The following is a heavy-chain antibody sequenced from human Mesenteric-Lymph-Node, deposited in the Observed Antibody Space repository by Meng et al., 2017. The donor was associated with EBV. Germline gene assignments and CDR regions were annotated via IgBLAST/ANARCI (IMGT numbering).Heavy chain of an antibody. V-gene: IGHV4-61*01. CDR1: DGSVGSGSYY. CDR2: IYYSGST. D-gene: IGHD1-26*01. J-gene: IGHJ4*02. CDR3: ATDRDVVGY. Sequence: QVRLQESGPGLVKRAEALSLLCTVSDGSVGSGSYYCGWIRQPPGKGLEWIGYIYYSGSTNDNPSLKSRVTISVDTSKNQFSLKLSSVTAADTAVYYCATDRDVVGYWGQGTLVTVSS.